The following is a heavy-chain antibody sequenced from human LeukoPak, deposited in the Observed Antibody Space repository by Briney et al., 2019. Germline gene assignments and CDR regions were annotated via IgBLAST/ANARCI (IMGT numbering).Heavy chain of an antibody. CDR2: ISYDGSNK. D-gene: IGHD5-18*01. CDR3: ARGLETAMVNDY. Sequence: SCKASGGTFSSYAMHWVRQAPGKGLEWVAVISYDGSNKYYADSVKGRFTISRDNSKNTLYLQMNSLRAEDTAVYYCARGLETAMVNDYWGQGTLVTVSS. CDR1: GGTFSSYA. J-gene: IGHJ4*02. V-gene: IGHV3-30-3*01.